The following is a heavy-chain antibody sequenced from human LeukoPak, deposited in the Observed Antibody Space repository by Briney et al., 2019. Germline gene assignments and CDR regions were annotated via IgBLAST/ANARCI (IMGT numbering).Heavy chain of an antibody. CDR2: IYYSGST. CDR3: ARVPPVLRYFDP. J-gene: IGHJ5*02. CDR1: GGSISSSSYY. D-gene: IGHD3-9*01. V-gene: IGHV4-39*07. Sequence: SETLSPTCTVSGGSISSSSYYWGWIRQPPGKGLEWIGSIYYSGSTYYNPSLKSRVTISVDTSKNQFSLKLSSVTAADTAAYYCARVPPVLRYFDPWGQGTLVTVSS.